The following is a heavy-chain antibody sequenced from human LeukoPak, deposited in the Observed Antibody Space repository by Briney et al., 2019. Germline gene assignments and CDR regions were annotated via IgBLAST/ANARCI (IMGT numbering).Heavy chain of an antibody. CDR2: INHSGST. V-gene: IGHV4-39*07. CDR3: ARAKEMATIWDYYYYGMDV. J-gene: IGHJ6*02. CDR1: GGSISSGGYY. D-gene: IGHD5-24*01. Sequence: SETLSLTCTVPGGSISSGGYYWSWIRQPPGKGLEWIGEINHSGSTNYNPSLKSRVTISVDTSKNQFSLKLSSVTAADTAVYYCARAKEMATIWDYYYYGMDVWGQGTTVTVSS.